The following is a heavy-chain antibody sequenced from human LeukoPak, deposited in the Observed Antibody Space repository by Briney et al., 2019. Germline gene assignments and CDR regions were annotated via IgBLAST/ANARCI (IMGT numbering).Heavy chain of an antibody. CDR2: IYYSGST. V-gene: IGHV4-59*01. CDR3: ARGETAPSTFGYFDL. Sequence: SETLSLTCTVSGGSINGYYWSWIRQPPGKGLEWIGYIYYSGSTKYNPSLQSRVTISVDTSKNQFSLKLNSVTAADTAVYYCARGETAPSTFGYFDLWGRGALVTVSS. CDR1: GGSINGYY. J-gene: IGHJ2*01. D-gene: IGHD2/OR15-2a*01.